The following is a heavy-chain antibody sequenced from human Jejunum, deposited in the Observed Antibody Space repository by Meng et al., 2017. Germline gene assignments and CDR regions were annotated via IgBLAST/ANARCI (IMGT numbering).Heavy chain of an antibody. CDR1: GFTHNHYG. J-gene: IGHJ4*02. Sequence: GGLLRLSCAASGFTHNHYGMHWVRQAPGKGLEWVALIWNDGNNQVYADSVKGRFAISRDKSKNILYLQMNSLRLEDTAVYYCARDPGYGDNDFDYWGQGTLVTVSS. CDR2: IWNDGNNQ. CDR3: ARDPGYGDNDFDY. V-gene: IGHV3-33*01. D-gene: IGHD4-17*01.